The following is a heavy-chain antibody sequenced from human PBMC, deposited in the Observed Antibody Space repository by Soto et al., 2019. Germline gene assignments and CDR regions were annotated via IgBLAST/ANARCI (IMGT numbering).Heavy chain of an antibody. D-gene: IGHD3-10*01. CDR3: AKDSAPYITMVRGVIMNAFDI. J-gene: IGHJ3*02. V-gene: IGHV3-30*18. CDR2: ISYDGSNK. CDR1: GFTFSSYG. Sequence: GGSLRLSCAASGFTFSSYGMHWVRQAPGKGLEWVAVISYDGSNKYYADSVKGRFTISRDNSKNTLYLQMNSLRAEDTAVYYCAKDSAPYITMVRGVIMNAFDIWGQGTMVTVSS.